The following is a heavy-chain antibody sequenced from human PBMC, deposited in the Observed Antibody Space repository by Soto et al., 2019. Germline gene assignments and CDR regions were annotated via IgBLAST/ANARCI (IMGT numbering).Heavy chain of an antibody. Sequence: ASVKVSCKVSGYTLTELSMHWVRQAPGKGLEWMGGFDPEDGETIYAQKFQGRVTMTEDTSTDTAYMELRSLRSDDTAVYYCARTSDILTGTDDYWGQGTLVTVSS. D-gene: IGHD3-9*01. CDR1: GYTLTELS. V-gene: IGHV1-24*01. CDR2: FDPEDGET. CDR3: ARTSDILTGTDDY. J-gene: IGHJ4*02.